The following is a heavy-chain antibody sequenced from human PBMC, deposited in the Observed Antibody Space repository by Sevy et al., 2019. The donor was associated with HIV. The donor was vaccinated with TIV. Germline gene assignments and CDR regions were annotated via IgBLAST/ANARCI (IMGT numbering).Heavy chain of an antibody. CDR1: GGTFSSYA. D-gene: IGHD3-22*01. CDR2: IIPIFGTA. CDR3: ARFVRTTYDSSGYAGY. V-gene: IGHV1-69*13. J-gene: IGHJ4*02. Sequence: SVKVSCKASGGTFSSYAISWVRQAPGQGLEWMGGIIPIFGTANYAQKFQGRVTITADESTSTAYMELSSLRSEDTAVYYCARFVRTTYDSSGYAGYWGQGTLVTVSS.